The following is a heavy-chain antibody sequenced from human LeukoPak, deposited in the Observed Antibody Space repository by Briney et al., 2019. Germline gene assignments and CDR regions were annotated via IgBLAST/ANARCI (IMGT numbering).Heavy chain of an antibody. D-gene: IGHD3/OR15-3a*01. CDR2: LYYSGRT. CDR3: ATHRGLRYFDY. V-gene: IGHV4-39*01. J-gene: IGHJ4*02. CDR1: GGSISSSSDY. Sequence: PSETLSLTCTVSGGSISSSSDYWGWIRQAPGMALEWIGSLYYSGRTYYNPSLKGRVTISVDTSKNQVSLKLSYVTAADTAVYYCATHRGLRYFDYWGQATLVTVSS.